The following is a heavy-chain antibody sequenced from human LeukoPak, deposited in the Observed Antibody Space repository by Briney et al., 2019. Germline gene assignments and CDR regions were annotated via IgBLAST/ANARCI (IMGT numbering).Heavy chain of an antibody. CDR3: AREGDWGYYLYYFDY. CDR2: ISGDGGTT. V-gene: IGHV3-43*02. Sequence: PGGSLRLSCAASGFTFDDYAMHWVRQAPGKGLEWVSLISGDGGTTYYADSVKGRFTISRDNAKNSLYLQMNSLRDEDTAVYYCAREGDWGYYLYYFDYWGQGTLVTVSS. CDR1: GFTFDDYA. D-gene: IGHD3-22*01. J-gene: IGHJ4*02.